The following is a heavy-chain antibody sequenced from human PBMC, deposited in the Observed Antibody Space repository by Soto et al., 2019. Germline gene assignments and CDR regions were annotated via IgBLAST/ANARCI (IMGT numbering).Heavy chain of an antibody. CDR3: ARDWGYSSRWYGVY. CDR2: ISAYNGNT. V-gene: IGHV1-18*01. CDR1: GYTFTSYG. D-gene: IGHD6-13*01. J-gene: IGHJ4*02. Sequence: QVQLVQSGAEVKKPGASVKVSCKASGYTFTSYGISWVRQAPGQGLEWMGWISAYNGNTNYAQKPEGRGTMPTDTSTSTAYMGLRSLRSDDTAVYYCARDWGYSSRWYGVYWGQGTLVTVSS.